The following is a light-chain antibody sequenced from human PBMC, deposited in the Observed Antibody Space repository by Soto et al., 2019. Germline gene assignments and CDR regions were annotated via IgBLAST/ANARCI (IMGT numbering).Light chain of an antibody. Sequence: DIQLTQSTSTLSASFGDSVTITCRASQSVSSWLAWYQQKPGRAPRLLIYDASKLEAGVPSRFSGSASETELSLTISSLKPDDFATYFCQQYNSFPTFGQGTKVDIK. CDR3: QQYNSFPT. CDR2: DAS. J-gene: IGKJ1*01. V-gene: IGKV1-5*01. CDR1: QSVSSW.